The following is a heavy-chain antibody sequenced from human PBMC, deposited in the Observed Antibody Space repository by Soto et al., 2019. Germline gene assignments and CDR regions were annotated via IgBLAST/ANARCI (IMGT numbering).Heavy chain of an antibody. CDR1: GYTFTSYD. Sequence: GASVKVSCKASGYTFTSYDINWVRQATGQGLEWMGWMNPNSGNTGYAQKFQGRVTMTRNTSISTAYMELSSLRSEDTAVYYCARGTSYDFWSGQGGIYYYYYMDVWGKGTTVTVSS. CDR3: ARGTSYDFWSGQGGIYYYYYMDV. V-gene: IGHV1-8*01. D-gene: IGHD3-3*01. CDR2: MNPNSGNT. J-gene: IGHJ6*03.